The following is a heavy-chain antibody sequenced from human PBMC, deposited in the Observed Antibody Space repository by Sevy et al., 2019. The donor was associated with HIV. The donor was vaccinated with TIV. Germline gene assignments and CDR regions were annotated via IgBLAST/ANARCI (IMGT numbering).Heavy chain of an antibody. Sequence: GGSLRLSCAASGFTFSTYGMHWVRQAPGKGLEWVALIWFDGSNTYYADSVKGRFTISRDIAKNTLHLQMNSLRAEDTAVYYCARDLEFYDYGDYGPAFMPDYWGRGTLVTVSS. CDR3: ARDLEFYDYGDYGPAFMPDY. CDR1: GFTFSTYG. V-gene: IGHV3-33*01. J-gene: IGHJ4*02. CDR2: IWFDGSNT. D-gene: IGHD4-17*01.